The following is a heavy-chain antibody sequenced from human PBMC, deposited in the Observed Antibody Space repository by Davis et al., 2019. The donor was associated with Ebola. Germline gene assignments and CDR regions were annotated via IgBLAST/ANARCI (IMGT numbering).Heavy chain of an antibody. V-gene: IGHV1-69*05. CDR1: GGTFSSYA. D-gene: IGHD3-16*01. J-gene: IGHJ4*02. CDR2: IIPIFGTA. Sequence: AASVKVSCKASGGTFSSYAISWVRQAPGQGLEWMGGIIPIFGTANYAQKFQGRVTMTTDTSTSTAYMELRSLRSDDTAVYCCARVRLRRQFDYWGQGTLVTVSS. CDR3: ARVRLRRQFDY.